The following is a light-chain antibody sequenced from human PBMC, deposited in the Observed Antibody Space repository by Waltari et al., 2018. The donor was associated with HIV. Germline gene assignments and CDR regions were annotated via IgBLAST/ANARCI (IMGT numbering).Light chain of an antibody. CDR2: YAV. Sequence: DLEMTQSPPSVSASVGERLTITCWASQSISTWLAWCQQKPGKAPKLLIYYAVTLRGGVPSRFCCSGSETDFTLPISSLQPADFATDYCQQTDSFPFTFGPGTKVDI. CDR1: QSISTW. J-gene: IGKJ3*01. CDR3: QQTDSFPFT. V-gene: IGKV1-12*02.